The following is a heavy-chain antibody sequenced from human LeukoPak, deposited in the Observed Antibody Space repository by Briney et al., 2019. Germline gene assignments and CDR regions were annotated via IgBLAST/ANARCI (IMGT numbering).Heavy chain of an antibody. J-gene: IGHJ4*02. V-gene: IGHV4-39*01. CDR3: ARGPDTVPYYFDY. CDR2: IYYSGST. Sequence: SETLSLTCTVSGGSISSSSYYWGWIRQPPGKGLEWIGSIYYSGSTYYNPSLKSRVTISVDTSKNQFSLKLSSVTAADTAVYYCARGPDTVPYYFDYWGQGTLVTVSS. D-gene: IGHD4-17*01. CDR1: GGSISSSSYY.